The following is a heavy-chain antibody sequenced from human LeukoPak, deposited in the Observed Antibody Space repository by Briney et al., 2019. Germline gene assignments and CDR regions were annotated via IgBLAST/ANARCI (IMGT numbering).Heavy chain of an antibody. CDR2: INPSGGST. CDR3: AKDGGFGELLLYYFDY. V-gene: IGHV1-46*01. Sequence: ASVKVSCKASGYTFTSYYMHWVRQAPGQGLEWMGIINPSGGSTSYAQKFQGRVTMTRDMSTSTVYMELSSLRSEDTALYYCAKDGGFGELLLYYFDYWGQGTLVTVSS. J-gene: IGHJ4*02. CDR1: GYTFTSYY. D-gene: IGHD3-10*01.